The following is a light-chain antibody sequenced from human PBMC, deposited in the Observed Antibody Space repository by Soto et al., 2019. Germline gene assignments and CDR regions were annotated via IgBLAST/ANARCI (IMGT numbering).Light chain of an antibody. CDR3: QQYNGYSWT. CDR1: RSINSW. J-gene: IGKJ1*01. CDR2: KAS. V-gene: IGKV1-5*03. Sequence: DIQMTQSPSTLSASVGDRVTINCRASRSINSWLAWYQQKPGKAPKLLIHKASTLESGVPSRFSGSGSGTEFTLTISSLQPDDFATYYCQQYNGYSWTFGQGTKVEIK.